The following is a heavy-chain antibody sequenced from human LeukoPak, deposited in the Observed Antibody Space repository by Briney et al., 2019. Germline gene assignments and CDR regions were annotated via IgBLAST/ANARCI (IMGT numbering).Heavy chain of an antibody. CDR1: GFTFSSYA. D-gene: IGHD6-19*01. J-gene: IGHJ4*02. V-gene: IGHV3-30*04. Sequence: PGGSLRLSCAASGFTFSSYAMHWVRQAPGKGLEWVAVISYDGSNKYYADSVKGRFTISRDNSKNTLYLQMNSLRAEDTAVYYCAREREQWLAPAYFDYWGQGTLVTVSS. CDR3: AREREQWLAPAYFDY. CDR2: ISYDGSNK.